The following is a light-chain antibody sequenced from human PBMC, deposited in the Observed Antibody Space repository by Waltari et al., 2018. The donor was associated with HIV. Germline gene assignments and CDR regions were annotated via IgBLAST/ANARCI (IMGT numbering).Light chain of an antibody. J-gene: IGKJ2*01. CDR3: QQYGISPYT. CDR2: DAS. Sequence: EIVLTQSPGTLSLSPGERATLSCRASQGVTSTYLAWYQQKPGQAPRLLRYDASSRATGTPDRFSGSGSGTDFTLTISRLEPGDFAVYYCQQYGISPYTFGQGTKLEI. CDR1: QGVTSTY. V-gene: IGKV3-20*01.